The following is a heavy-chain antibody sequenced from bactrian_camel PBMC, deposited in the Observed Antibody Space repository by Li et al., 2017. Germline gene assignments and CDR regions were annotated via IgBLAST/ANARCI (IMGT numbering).Heavy chain of an antibody. D-gene: IGHD1*01. J-gene: IGHJ4*01. V-gene: IGHV3S40*01. CDR3: ARGDWNVGFDY. CDR2: VKGAGSTT. Sequence: DVQLVESGGVLVQPGGSLRLSCAASGFTLSFYDMNWVRQAPGNGLEWIAVVKGAGSTTYYSDSVKGRFTISRDNAKNTVYLQMNSLKSEDTAVYYCARGDWNVGFDYWGQGTQVTVS. CDR1: GFTLSFYD.